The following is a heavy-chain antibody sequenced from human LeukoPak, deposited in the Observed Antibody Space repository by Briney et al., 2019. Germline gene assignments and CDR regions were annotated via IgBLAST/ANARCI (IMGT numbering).Heavy chain of an antibody. V-gene: IGHV4-59*01. CDR2: IYHSGST. CDR1: GGSISSYY. CDR3: ARDRRGGSDMDY. Sequence: SETLSLTCTVSGGSISSYYWSWIRQPPGKGLEWIGCIYHSGSTNYNPSLKSRVTISVDTSKNQFSLKLSSVTAADTAVYYCARDRRGGSDMDYWGQGTLVTVSS. D-gene: IGHD3-16*01. J-gene: IGHJ4*02.